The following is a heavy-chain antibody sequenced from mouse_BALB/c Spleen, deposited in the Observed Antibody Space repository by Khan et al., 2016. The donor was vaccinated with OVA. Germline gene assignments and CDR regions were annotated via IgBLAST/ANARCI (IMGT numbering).Heavy chain of an antibody. J-gene: IGHJ4*01. V-gene: IGHV2-6-4*01. CDR2: IWGGGGT. CDR1: GFSLSRYN. CDR3: ARAYYRYDGYYAMDY. D-gene: IGHD2-14*01. Sequence: QVRLQQSGPGLVAPSQSLSITCTVSGFSLSRYNIHWVRQPPGKGLEWLGMIWGGGGTDYNSTLKSRLSIRKDNSKSQVLLKMNSLQIDDTAMYYCARAYYRYDGYYAMDYWGQGTSVTVSS.